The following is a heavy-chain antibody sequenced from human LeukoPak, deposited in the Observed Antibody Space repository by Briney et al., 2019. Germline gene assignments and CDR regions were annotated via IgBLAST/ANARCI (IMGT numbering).Heavy chain of an antibody. CDR3: ARGDPNYYYYYMDV. J-gene: IGHJ6*03. CDR1: GFTFSSYE. V-gene: IGHV3-48*03. CDR2: ISSSGSTI. Sequence: GSLRLSCAASGFTFSSYEMNWVRQAPGKGLEWVSYISSSGSTIYYADSVKGRFTISRDNAKNSLYLHMNSLRAEDTAVYYCARGDPNYYYYYMDVWGKGTTVTVSS.